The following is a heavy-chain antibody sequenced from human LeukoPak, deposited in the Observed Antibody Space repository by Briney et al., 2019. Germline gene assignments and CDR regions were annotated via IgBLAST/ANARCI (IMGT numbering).Heavy chain of an antibody. CDR1: GFTFSSYE. CDR3: AKVFGQTGTLY. Sequence: GGSLRLSCAASGFTFSSYEMNWVRQAPGKGLEWVSSISGSGDRTYYADSMKGRFTISRDNSKDTLYLQMNSLRAEDTAVYYCAKVFGQTGTLYWGQGTLVTVSS. CDR2: ISGSGDRT. V-gene: IGHV3-23*01. D-gene: IGHD1-7*01. J-gene: IGHJ4*02.